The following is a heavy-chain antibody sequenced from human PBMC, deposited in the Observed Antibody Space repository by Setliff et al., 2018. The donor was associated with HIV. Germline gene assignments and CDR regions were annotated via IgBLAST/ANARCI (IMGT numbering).Heavy chain of an antibody. D-gene: IGHD6-13*01. CDR3: ATIAATAGDY. V-gene: IGHV4-39*07. J-gene: IGHJ4*02. CDR1: GGSISSDSYY. Sequence: PSETLSLTCDVSGGSISSDSYYWAWIRQPPGKGLEWIGTIYHSGSTNYNPSLKSRVTISLDKSKNQFSLKLTSMTAADTAVYYCATIAATAGDYWGQGTLVTVSS. CDR2: IYHSGST.